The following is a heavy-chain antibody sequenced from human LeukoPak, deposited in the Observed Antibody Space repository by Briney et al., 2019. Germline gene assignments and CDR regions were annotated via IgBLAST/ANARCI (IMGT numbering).Heavy chain of an antibody. D-gene: IGHD3-10*01. CDR2: FDPADGET. Sequence: ASVKVSCKVSGYTLTELSMHWVRQAPGKGFEWMGRFDPADGETIYAQKFQGRVTMTADTSTDTVYTGLSGLRSEDTAVYYCATEGKMVRGVYTDYWGQGTLVTVSS. V-gene: IGHV1-24*01. CDR1: GYTLTELS. J-gene: IGHJ4*02. CDR3: ATEGKMVRGVYTDY.